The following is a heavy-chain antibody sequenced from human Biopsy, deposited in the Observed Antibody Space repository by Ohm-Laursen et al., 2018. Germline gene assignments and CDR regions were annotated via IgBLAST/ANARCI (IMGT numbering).Heavy chain of an antibody. J-gene: IGHJ4*02. V-gene: IGHV4-59*12. D-gene: IGHD3-22*01. CDR3: AREKYDGSDHYSSPFDS. CDR1: GGAIRSDY. CDR2: SHFNGST. Sequence: TLALTRTVSGGAIRSDYPAWIRHSPGKGLGGDAYSHFNGSTNYNPSLRHRLTTSVDTSKNQFPLKVTSVTAADTAVYYCAREKYDGSDHYSSPFDSWGQGALVTVSS.